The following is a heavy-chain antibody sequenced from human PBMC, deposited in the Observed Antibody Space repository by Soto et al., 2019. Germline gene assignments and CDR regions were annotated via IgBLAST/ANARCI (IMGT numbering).Heavy chain of an antibody. V-gene: IGHV4-30-2*01. D-gene: IGHD3-9*01. CDR2: IYHSGST. Sequence: SETLSLTCAVYGGSFSGYSWSWIRQPPGKGLEWIGYIYHSGSTYYNPSLKSRVTISVDRSKNQFSLKLSSVTAADTAVYYCARGYYDILTGYYMAPDAFDIWGQGTMVTVSS. CDR1: GGSFSGYS. J-gene: IGHJ3*02. CDR3: ARGYYDILTGYYMAPDAFDI.